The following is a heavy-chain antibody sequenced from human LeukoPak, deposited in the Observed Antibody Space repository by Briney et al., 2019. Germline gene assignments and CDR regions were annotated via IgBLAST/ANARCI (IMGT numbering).Heavy chain of an antibody. J-gene: IGHJ4*02. V-gene: IGHV3-15*01. CDR3: ARDLVYGDSFDY. CDR2: IKSKTDGGTT. CDR1: GFTFSNAW. D-gene: IGHD3-10*01. Sequence: GGSLRLSCAASGFTFSNAWMSWVRQAPGKGLEWVGRIKSKTDGGTTDYAAPVKGRFTISRDNSKNTLYLQMNSLRAEDTAVYYCARDLVYGDSFDYWGQGTLVTVSS.